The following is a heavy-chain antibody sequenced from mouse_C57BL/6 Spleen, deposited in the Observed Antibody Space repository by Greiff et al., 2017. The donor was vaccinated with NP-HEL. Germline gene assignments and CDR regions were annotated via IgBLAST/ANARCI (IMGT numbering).Heavy chain of an antibody. V-gene: IGHV5-17*01. CDR2: ISSGSSTI. CDR3: AREDNMDYAMDY. CDR1: GFTFSDYG. J-gene: IGHJ4*01. Sequence: EVKLVESGGGLVKPGGSLKLSCAASGFTFSDYGMHWVRQAPEKGLEWVAYISSGSSTIYYADTVKGRFTISRDNAKNTLFLQMTSLRSEDTAMYYCAREDNMDYAMDYWGQGTSVTVSS. D-gene: IGHD1-3*01.